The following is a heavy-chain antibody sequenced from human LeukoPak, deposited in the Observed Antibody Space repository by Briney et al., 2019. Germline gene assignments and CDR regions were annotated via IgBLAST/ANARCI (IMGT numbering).Heavy chain of an antibody. CDR3: AIRLATSRLATATTCCDP. CDR1: GESFGGFY. V-gene: IGHV4-34*01. CDR2: INCSGMS. J-gene: IGHJ5*02. D-gene: IGHD3-9*01. Sequence: AETLSLTCAVYGESFGGFYGYWIRQSPGKGLEWIGEINCSGMSEYNPHRESRVAISAGSSNRQLSLDLTSVTAADTAVYYCAIRLATSRLATATTCCDPWREETRHPVFS.